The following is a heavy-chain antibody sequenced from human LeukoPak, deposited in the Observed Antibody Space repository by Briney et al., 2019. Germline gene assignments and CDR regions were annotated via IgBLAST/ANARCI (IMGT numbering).Heavy chain of an antibody. CDR3: AKDPYSSRMEYFQQ. V-gene: IGHV3-23*01. CDR1: GFNFANHA. Sequence: GGSLRLSCAASGFNFANHAMSWVRQTPGKGLEWVSAISGGGDITYYADSVTGRFTISRDNSKNTLYLEMSSLRIEDTAVYYCAKDPYSSRMEYFQQWGQGTLVIVSS. CDR2: ISGGGDIT. J-gene: IGHJ1*01. D-gene: IGHD3-22*01.